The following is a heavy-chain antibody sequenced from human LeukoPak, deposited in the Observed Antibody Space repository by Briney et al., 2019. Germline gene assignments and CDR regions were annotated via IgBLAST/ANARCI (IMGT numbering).Heavy chain of an antibody. V-gene: IGHV4-34*01. J-gene: IGHJ6*03. CDR2: INHSGST. CDR1: GGSFSGYY. D-gene: IGHD4-11*01. CDR3: ARAGSNYARYYYYMDV. Sequence: SETLSLTCAVYGGSFSGYYWSWIRQPPGKGLEWIGEINHSGSTNYNPSLKSRVTISVDTSKNQFSLKLSSVTAADTAVYYCARAGSNYARYYYYMDVWGKGTTVTVSS.